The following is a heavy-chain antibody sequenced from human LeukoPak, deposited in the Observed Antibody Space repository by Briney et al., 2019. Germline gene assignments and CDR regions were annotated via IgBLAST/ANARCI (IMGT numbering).Heavy chain of an antibody. Sequence: GRSLRLPCAAPGFTFSSYGMHWVRQAPGKGLEWVAVIWYDGSNKYYADSVKGRFTISRDNSKNTLYLQMNSLRAEDTAVYYCAKGELERQNYYYYYMDVWGKGTTVTVSS. V-gene: IGHV3-33*06. CDR3: AKGELERQNYYYYYMDV. D-gene: IGHD1-1*01. CDR2: IWYDGSNK. J-gene: IGHJ6*03. CDR1: GFTFSSYG.